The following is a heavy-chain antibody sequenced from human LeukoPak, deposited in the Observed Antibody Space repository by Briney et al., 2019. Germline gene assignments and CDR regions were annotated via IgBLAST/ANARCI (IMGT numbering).Heavy chain of an antibody. CDR3: ARGDDSSGYYPKL. CDR2: INPSSGST. V-gene: IGHV1-46*01. Sequence: GASVKVSCKASGYTFISNYMHWVRQAPGQGLEWMGIINPSSGSTIYAQKFQGRVTMTRDTSTSTVYMEPSSLRSEDTAVYYCARGDDSSGYYPKLWGQGTLVTVSS. D-gene: IGHD3-22*01. CDR1: GYTFISNY. J-gene: IGHJ4*02.